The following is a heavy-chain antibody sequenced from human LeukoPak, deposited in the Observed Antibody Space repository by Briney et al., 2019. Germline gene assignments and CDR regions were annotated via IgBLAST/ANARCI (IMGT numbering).Heavy chain of an antibody. CDR3: ARLGPYNWFDP. J-gene: IGHJ5*02. CDR2: INHSGST. Sequence: SETLSLTCAVYGGSFSGYYWSWIRQPPGKGLEWIGEINHSGSTNYNPSLKSRVTISVDTSKNQFSLKLSSVTAADTAVYYCARLGPYNWFDPWGQGTLVTVSS. D-gene: IGHD7-27*01. V-gene: IGHV4-34*01. CDR1: GGSFSGYY.